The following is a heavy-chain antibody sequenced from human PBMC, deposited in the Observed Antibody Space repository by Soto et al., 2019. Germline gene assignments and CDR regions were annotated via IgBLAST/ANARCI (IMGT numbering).Heavy chain of an antibody. J-gene: IGHJ4*02. CDR2: IIPIFGTA. V-gene: IGHV1-69*12. D-gene: IGHD1-26*01. Sequence: QVQLVQSGAEVKKPGSSVMVSCKASGGTFSSYAISWEREAPGQGLEWMGGIIPIFGTANYAQKFQGRVTITADESTSTAYMELSSLRSEDTAVYYCASRSGSYALAFDYWGQGTLVTVSS. CDR1: GGTFSSYA. CDR3: ASRSGSYALAFDY.